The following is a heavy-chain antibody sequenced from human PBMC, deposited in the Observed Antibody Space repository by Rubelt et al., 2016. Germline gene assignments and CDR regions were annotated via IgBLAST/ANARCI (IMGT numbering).Heavy chain of an antibody. CDR3: ARRSTGVGFDC. Sequence: AASGFPFSNFWMHWVRQAPGKGLVWVSGIYSGGSTYYADSVKGRFTISRDNSKNTGYLQMNSLRAEDTAVYYCARRSTGVGFDCWGQGTLVTVSS. CDR2: IYSGGST. CDR1: GFPFSNFW. D-gene: IGHD7-27*01. V-gene: IGHV3-66*04. J-gene: IGHJ4*02.